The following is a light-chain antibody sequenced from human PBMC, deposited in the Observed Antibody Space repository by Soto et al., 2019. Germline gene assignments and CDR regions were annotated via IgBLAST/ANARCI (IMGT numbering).Light chain of an antibody. CDR3: QQYYSYPPT. J-gene: IGKJ1*01. Sequence: DIQMTQSPSSLSASVGDRVTVTCRASQDIRNDLGWYQQKPGKAPKLLIYTVSNLEGGVPSRFSGSGSGTDFTLTISCLQSEDFATYYCQQYYSYPPTFGQGTKVDI. CDR1: QDIRND. V-gene: IGKV1-17*01. CDR2: TVS.